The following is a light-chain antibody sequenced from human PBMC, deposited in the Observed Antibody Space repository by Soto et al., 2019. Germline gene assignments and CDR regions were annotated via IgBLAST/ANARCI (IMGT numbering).Light chain of an antibody. J-gene: IGKJ1*01. CDR1: QSVRSN. CDR3: QEYDNWPLWT. Sequence: ETVMTQSPATLPVSPGERATLSCRASQSVRSNLAWYQQKPGQAPRLLIYGASTRATGVPARFSGSGSGTEFTLTINSLRSEDFALYYRQEYDNWPLWTFGQGTKVDIK. CDR2: GAS. V-gene: IGKV3-15*01.